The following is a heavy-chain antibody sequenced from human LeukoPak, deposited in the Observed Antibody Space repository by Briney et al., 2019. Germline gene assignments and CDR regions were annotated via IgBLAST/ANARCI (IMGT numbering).Heavy chain of an antibody. CDR2: ISAYNGNT. V-gene: IGHV1-18*01. CDR3: ARGSPPGSYCSGGSCYQDFDY. Sequence: ASVKVSCKASGYTFTSYGISWVRQAPGQGLEWMGWISAYNGNTNYAQKLQGRVTMTTDTSTSTAYMELRSLRSDDTAVYYCARGSPPGSYCSGGSCYQDFDYRGQGTLVTVSS. J-gene: IGHJ4*02. CDR1: GYTFTSYG. D-gene: IGHD2-15*01.